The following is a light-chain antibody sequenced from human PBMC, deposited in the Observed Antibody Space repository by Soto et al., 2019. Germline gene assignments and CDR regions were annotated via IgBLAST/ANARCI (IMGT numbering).Light chain of an antibody. V-gene: IGKV3-11*01. CDR2: DAS. J-gene: IGKJ5*01. Sequence: EIVLTQSPGTLSLSPGERATLSCRASQSVKTFLVWYQRRPVQAPRPLIHDASHRAAGIPARFSGSGFGTDFTLTISSLEPEDAAVYYCQQRSNWPPITFGQGTRLEIK. CDR3: QQRSNWPPIT. CDR1: QSVKTF.